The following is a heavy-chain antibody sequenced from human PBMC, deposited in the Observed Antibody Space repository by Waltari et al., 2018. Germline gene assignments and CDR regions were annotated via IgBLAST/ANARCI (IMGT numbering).Heavy chain of an antibody. Sequence: EVQLVESGGGLVQPGGSLRLACAASGFTFGSYWMMWVRQAPGKGLEWVANIKQDGSEKYYVDSVKGRFTISRDNAKNSLYLQMNSLRAEDTAVYYCARDGMSWGQGTMVTVSS. CDR3: ARDGMS. CDR1: GFTFGSYW. CDR2: IKQDGSEK. D-gene: IGHD1-26*01. V-gene: IGHV3-7*01. J-gene: IGHJ3*01.